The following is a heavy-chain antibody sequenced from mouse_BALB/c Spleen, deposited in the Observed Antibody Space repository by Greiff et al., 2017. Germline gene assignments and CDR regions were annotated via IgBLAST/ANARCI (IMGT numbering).Heavy chain of an antibody. V-gene: IGHV4-1*02. J-gene: IGHJ3*01. CDR1: GFDFSKYW. CDR3: AREDLLLRPVFAY. D-gene: IGHD1-1*01. CDR2: INPDSSTI. Sequence: EVKVVESGGGLVQPGGSLKLSCAASGFDFSKYWMSWVRQAPGKGLEWIGEINPDSSTINYTPSLKDKFIISRDNAKNTLYLQMSKVRSEDTALYYCAREDLLLRPVFAYWGQGTLVTVSA.